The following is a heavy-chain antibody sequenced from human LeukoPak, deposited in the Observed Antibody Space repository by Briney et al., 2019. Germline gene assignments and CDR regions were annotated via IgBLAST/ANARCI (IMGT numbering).Heavy chain of an antibody. D-gene: IGHD1-26*01. CDR1: GFTFSSYS. J-gene: IGHJ4*02. V-gene: IGHV3-21*01. Sequence: PGGSLRLSCAASGFTFSSYSMNWVRQAPGKGLEWVSSISSSSSYIYYADSVKGRFTISRDNAKNSLYLQMNSLRAEDTAVYYCARDARAHSGSYADWGQGTLVTVSS. CDR3: ARDARAHSGSYAD. CDR2: ISSSSSYI.